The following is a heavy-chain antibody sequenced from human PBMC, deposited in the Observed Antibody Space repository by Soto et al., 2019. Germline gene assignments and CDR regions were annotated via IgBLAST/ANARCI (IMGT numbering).Heavy chain of an antibody. V-gene: IGHV4-59*01. CDR2: IYYSGST. D-gene: IGHD2-15*01. Sequence: SETLSLTCTVSGGSISSYYWSWIRQPPGKGLEWIGYIYYSGSTNYNPSLKSRVTISVDTSKNQLSMKQRSVTAADTAVYYCARGYCSGGTCYRFNFDYWGQGTLVTVS. J-gene: IGHJ4*02. CDR1: GGSISSYY. CDR3: ARGYCSGGTCYRFNFDY.